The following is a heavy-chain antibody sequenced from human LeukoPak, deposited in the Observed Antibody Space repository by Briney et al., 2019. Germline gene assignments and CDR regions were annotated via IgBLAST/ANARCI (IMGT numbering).Heavy chain of an antibody. CDR1: GGSISSYY. CDR3: ARTVTPAHDAFDI. V-gene: IGHV4-59*01. J-gene: IGHJ3*02. Sequence: SETLSLTCTVSGGSISSYYWSWIRQPPGKGLERIGYIYYSGSTNYNPSLKSRVTIAVDTSKNQFSLKLSSVTAADTAVYYCARTVTPAHDAFDIWGQGTMVTVSS. CDR2: IYYSGST. D-gene: IGHD4-4*01.